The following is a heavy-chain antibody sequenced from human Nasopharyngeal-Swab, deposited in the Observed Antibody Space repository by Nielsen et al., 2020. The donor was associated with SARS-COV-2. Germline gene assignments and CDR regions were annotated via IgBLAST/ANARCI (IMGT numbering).Heavy chain of an antibody. Sequence: GGSLRLSYAASGFTFSTYAMHWVRQAPGKGLEWVTLISNDGSNKYYGDSVKGRFTISRDNSRNTLFLQMNSLRPEDTAVYYCAKAQGIRYGLDVWGHGTTVTVSS. CDR1: GFTFSTYA. CDR3: AKAQGIRYGLDV. CDR2: ISNDGSNK. V-gene: IGHV3-30*18. J-gene: IGHJ6*02.